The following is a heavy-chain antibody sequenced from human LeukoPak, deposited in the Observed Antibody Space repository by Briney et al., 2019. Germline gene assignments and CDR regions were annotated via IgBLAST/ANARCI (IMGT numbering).Heavy chain of an antibody. D-gene: IGHD1-26*01. CDR1: AFTFRMYG. Sequence: RRSLRLSCVPPAFTFRMYGMHRVPRAPGKGLRRGAVIWFEGGKIYYGCFGKGRVTISRDNSQNTLYLQMKRLIVEDTAGYYCARGSAKNAFDIWGQGTMVTVSS. CDR2: IWFEGGKI. CDR3: ARGSAKNAFDI. J-gene: IGHJ3*02. V-gene: IGHV3-33*01.